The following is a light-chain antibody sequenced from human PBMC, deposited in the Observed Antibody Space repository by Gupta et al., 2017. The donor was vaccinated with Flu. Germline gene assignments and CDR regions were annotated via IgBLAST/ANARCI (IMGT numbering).Light chain of an antibody. CDR2: KIS. Sequence: DIVMTQTPLSLPVTLGQPVSISCRSSQSLVNSDGNTYLSWLQQRPGQPPRLLIYKISNRCSGVPDRFSGSGAGTDFTLEISRVEADDVGVYYCRQAKQFPRTFGQGTKLEIK. CDR1: QSLVNSDGNTY. CDR3: RQAKQFPRT. V-gene: IGKV2-24*01. J-gene: IGKJ2*02.